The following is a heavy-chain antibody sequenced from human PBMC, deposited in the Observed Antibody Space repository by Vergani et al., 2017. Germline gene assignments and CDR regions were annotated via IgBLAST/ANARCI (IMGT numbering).Heavy chain of an antibody. J-gene: IGHJ5*02. V-gene: IGHV1-69*08. CDR3: ARDQRKWLLSHNWFDP. D-gene: IGHD3-3*01. CDR2: IIPILGIA. Sequence: QVQLVQSGAEVKKPGSSVKVSCKASGGTFSSYTISWVRQAPGQGLEWMGRIIPILGIANYAQKFQGRVTITADKSTSTAYMELSSLRSEDTAVYYCARDQRKWLLSHNWFDPWGQGTLVTVSS. CDR1: GGTFSSYT.